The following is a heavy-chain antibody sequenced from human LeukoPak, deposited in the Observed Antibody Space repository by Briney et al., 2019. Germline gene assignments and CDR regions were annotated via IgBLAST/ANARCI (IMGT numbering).Heavy chain of an antibody. CDR1: GGSISSYY. CDR3: ASSLYYYDSSGFLPYFDY. J-gene: IGHJ4*02. Sequence: ASETLSLTCTVSGGSISSYYWSWIRQPPGKGLECIGYIYYSGSTNYNPSLKSRVTISVDTSKNQFSLKLSSVTAADTAVYYCASSLYYYDSSGFLPYFDYWGQGTLVTVSS. CDR2: IYYSGST. V-gene: IGHV4-59*01. D-gene: IGHD3-22*01.